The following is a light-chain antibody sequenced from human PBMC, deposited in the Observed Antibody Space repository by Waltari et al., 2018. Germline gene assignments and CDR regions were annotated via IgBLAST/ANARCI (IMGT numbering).Light chain of an antibody. CDR2: GTL. CDR1: QSVGTS. CDR3: QHYVRLPAT. V-gene: IGKV3-20*01. J-gene: IGKJ1*01. Sequence: EIVLTHSPGTLPLSPGERATLSCRASQSVGTSLACYQQKRGQAPRLLIPGTLSRAAGIPDRFSGSGSGTDFSLTISRQEPEDYAVYYCQHYVRLPATFGQGTKVEIK.